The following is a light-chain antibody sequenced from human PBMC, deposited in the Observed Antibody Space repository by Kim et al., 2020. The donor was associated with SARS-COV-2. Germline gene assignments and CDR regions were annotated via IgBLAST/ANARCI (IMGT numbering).Light chain of an antibody. CDR2: QDS. Sequence: MSPGQTASITCSGEKLGDKYACWYQQKPGQSPVLVIYQDSKRPSGIPERFSGSNSGNTATLTISGTQAMDEADYYCQAWDSSTAVFGGGTQLTVL. V-gene: IGLV3-1*01. J-gene: IGLJ2*01. CDR3: QAWDSSTAV. CDR1: KLGDKY.